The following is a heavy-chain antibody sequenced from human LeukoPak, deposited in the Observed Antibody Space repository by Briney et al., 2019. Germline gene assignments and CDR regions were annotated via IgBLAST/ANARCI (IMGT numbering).Heavy chain of an antibody. CDR3: AKGHSSSWSPLDY. Sequence: PGGSLRLSCAASGFTFSSYEMNWVRQAPGKGLEWVSGISWNSGSIGYADSVKGRFTISRDNAKNSLYLQMNSLRAEDMALYYCAKGHSSSWSPLDYWGQGTLVTVSS. CDR2: ISWNSGSI. J-gene: IGHJ4*02. CDR1: GFTFSSYE. V-gene: IGHV3-9*03. D-gene: IGHD6-13*01.